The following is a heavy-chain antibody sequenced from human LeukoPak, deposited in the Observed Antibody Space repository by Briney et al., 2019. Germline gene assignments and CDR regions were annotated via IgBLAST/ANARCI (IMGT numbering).Heavy chain of an antibody. D-gene: IGHD3-22*01. CDR2: IIPIFGTA. CDR1: GGTFSSYA. J-gene: IGHJ3*02. CDR3: ARGVRGYYYDSSGYFDAFDI. V-gene: IGHV1-69*05. Sequence: GASVKVSCKASGGTFSSYAISLVRQAPGQGLEWMGGIIPIFGTANYAQKFQGRVTITTDESTSTAYMELSSLRSEDTAVYYCARGVRGYYYDSSGYFDAFDIWGQGTMVTVSS.